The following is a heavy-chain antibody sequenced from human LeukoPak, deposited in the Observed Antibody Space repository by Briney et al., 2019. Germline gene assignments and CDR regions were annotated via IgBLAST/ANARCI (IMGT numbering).Heavy chain of an antibody. V-gene: IGHV3-74*01. Sequence: GGSLRLSCAASGFTFSSYWMHWVRQAPGKGLVWVSRINSDGSSTSYADSVKGRFTISRDNAKNTLYLQMNSLRAEDTAAYYCARDAQYYYGSGAFDYWGQGTLVTVSS. J-gene: IGHJ4*02. CDR3: ARDAQYYYGSGAFDY. CDR2: INSDGSST. CDR1: GFTFSSYW. D-gene: IGHD3-10*01.